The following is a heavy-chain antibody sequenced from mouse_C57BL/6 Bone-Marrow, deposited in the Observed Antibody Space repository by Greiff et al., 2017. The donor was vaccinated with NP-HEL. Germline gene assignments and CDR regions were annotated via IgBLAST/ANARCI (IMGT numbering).Heavy chain of an antibody. Sequence: DVQLQESGPVLVKPGASVKMSCKASGYTFTDYYMNWVKQSHGKSLEWIGVINPYNGGTSYNQKFKGKATLTVDKSSSTAYMELNSLTSEDSAVYYCARGYPTLYYAMDYWGQGTSVTVSS. V-gene: IGHV1-19*01. CDR1: GYTFTDYY. J-gene: IGHJ4*01. D-gene: IGHD2-2*01. CDR2: INPYNGGT. CDR3: ARGYPTLYYAMDY.